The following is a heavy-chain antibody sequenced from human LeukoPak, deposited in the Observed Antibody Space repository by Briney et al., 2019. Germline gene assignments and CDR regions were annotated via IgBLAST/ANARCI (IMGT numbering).Heavy chain of an antibody. D-gene: IGHD2-15*01. CDR1: GGSISSSSYY. V-gene: IGHV4-39*01. J-gene: IGHJ5*02. CDR2: IYYSGST. Sequence: SETLSLTCTVSGGSISSSSYYWGWIRQPPGKGLEWIGSIYYSGSTYYNPSLKSRVTISVDTSKNQFSLKLSSVTAADTAVYYCARIVVVVVARHTSQSGFDPWGQGTLVTVSS. CDR3: ARIVVVVVARHTSQSGFDP.